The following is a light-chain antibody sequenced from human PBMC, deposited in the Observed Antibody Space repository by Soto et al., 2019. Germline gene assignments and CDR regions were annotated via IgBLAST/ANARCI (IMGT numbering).Light chain of an antibody. Sequence: QPVLTQPASVSGSPGQSITISCTGTSSDVGGYNYVSWYQQLPGKAPKLMIYEVSNRPSGVSNRFSGSKSGNTASLTISGLQAEDEAAYYCSSYTSSSTLGVFGGGTKLTVL. CDR3: SSYTSSSTLGV. J-gene: IGLJ2*01. CDR1: SSDVGGYNY. CDR2: EVS. V-gene: IGLV2-14*01.